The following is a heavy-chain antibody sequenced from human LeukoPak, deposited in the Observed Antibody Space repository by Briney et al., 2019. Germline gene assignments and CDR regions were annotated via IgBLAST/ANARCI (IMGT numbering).Heavy chain of an antibody. V-gene: IGHV1-69*05. CDR1: GGTFSSYA. CDR3: ARGERGDGYNYDGVFDY. CDR2: IIPIFCTA. Sequence: SVKVSCKASGGTFSSYAISWVRQAPGQGLEWMGRIIPIFCTANYAQKFQGRVTITTDESTSTAYMELSSMSSEDTAVYYCARGERGDGYNYDGVFDYWGQGTLVTVSS. D-gene: IGHD5-24*01. J-gene: IGHJ4*02.